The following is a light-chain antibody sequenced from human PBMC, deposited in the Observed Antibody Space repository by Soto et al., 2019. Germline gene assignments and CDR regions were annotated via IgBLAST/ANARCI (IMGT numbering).Light chain of an antibody. CDR2: RNN. CDR1: TSNIGSNY. J-gene: IGLJ1*01. V-gene: IGLV1-47*01. CDR3: ATWDDSPNRLYA. Sequence: SVLTQPPSASGTPGQGVTISCSGSTSNIGSNYVYWYQQLPGTAPKLLIYRNNQRPSGVPDRFSGSKSGTSASLAISGLRSDDEADYFCATWDDSPNRLYAFGTGTKVTVL.